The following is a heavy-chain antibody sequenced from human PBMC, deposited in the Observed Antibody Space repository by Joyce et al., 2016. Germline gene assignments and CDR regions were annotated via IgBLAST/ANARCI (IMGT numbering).Heavy chain of an antibody. CDR3: ARAVTTGTVDY. CDR2: INQDGSEK. D-gene: IGHD4-11*01. V-gene: IGHV3-7*01. Sequence: VQLVESGGGLVQPGGSLRLSCAASGFNFGIYWMSWVRHVQGKGLYWVANINQDGSEKYYVDSMEGRFTISRDNAKNALYLQMNSLRVEDTAVYYCARAVTTGTVDYWGQGTLVTVSS. CDR1: GFNFGIYW. J-gene: IGHJ4*02.